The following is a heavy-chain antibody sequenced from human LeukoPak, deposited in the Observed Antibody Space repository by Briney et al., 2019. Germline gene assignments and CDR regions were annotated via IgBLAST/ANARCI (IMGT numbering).Heavy chain of an antibody. CDR3: ARGPYSYDSSGAFDI. Sequence: SETLSLTCTVSGDSISSGDYYWSCIRQPAGKGLEWIGRISSSGSTNYNPSLKSRVTISVDTSKNQFSLKLSSVTAADTAVYFCARGPYSYDSSGAFDIWGQGTMVTVSS. J-gene: IGHJ3*02. CDR2: ISSSGST. CDR1: GDSISSGDYY. D-gene: IGHD3-22*01. V-gene: IGHV4-61*02.